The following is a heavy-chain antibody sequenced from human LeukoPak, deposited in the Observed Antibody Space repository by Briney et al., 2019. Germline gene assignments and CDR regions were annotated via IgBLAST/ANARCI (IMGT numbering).Heavy chain of an antibody. V-gene: IGHV4-4*02. D-gene: IGHD1-26*01. J-gene: IGHJ5*02. CDR3: AKASVGARFFDP. Sequence: PSETLSLTCAVSGGSISSSNWWSWVRQPPGKGLEWIGEIYHSGSTNYNPSLKSRVTISVDKSKNQFSLKLSSVTAADTAVYYCAKASVGARFFDPWGQGTLVTVSS. CDR1: GGSISSSNW. CDR2: IYHSGST.